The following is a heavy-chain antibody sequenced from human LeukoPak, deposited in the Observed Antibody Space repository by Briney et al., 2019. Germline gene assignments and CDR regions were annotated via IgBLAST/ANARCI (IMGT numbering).Heavy chain of an antibody. D-gene: IGHD5-18*01. V-gene: IGHV1-2*02. Sequence: ASVKVSCKASGYTFTGYYMHWVRQAPGQGLEWMGWINPNSGGTNYAQKFQGRVTMTRDTSISTAYMELSRLRSDDTAVYYCARGGIQIQPWIYYYYYMDVWGKGTTVTISS. CDR2: INPNSGGT. CDR3: ARGGIQIQPWIYYYYYMDV. CDR1: GYTFTGYY. J-gene: IGHJ6*03.